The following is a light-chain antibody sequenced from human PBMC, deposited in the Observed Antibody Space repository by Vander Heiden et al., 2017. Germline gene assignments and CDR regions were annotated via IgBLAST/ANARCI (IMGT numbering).Light chain of an antibody. CDR1: SSDVGGYKY. Sequence: QSDLTQPASVSGSPGQAITISCTGTSSDVGGYKYVSWYQQHPGKAPKLMMFDVNNRPSGVSNRFSGSKSGNTASLTISGLQAEDEAEDYCSSYARSNTVIFGGGTKLTVL. V-gene: IGLV2-14*01. J-gene: IGLJ2*01. CDR2: DVN. CDR3: SSYARSNTVI.